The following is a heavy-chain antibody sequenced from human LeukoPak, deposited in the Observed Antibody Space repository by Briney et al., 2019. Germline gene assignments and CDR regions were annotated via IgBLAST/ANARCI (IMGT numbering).Heavy chain of an antibody. V-gene: IGHV3-53*04. CDR3: ARVGDEVAYTRGYLDY. Sequence: HPGGSLRLSCAASGFTVSSHDMSWVRPAPGQGLEWVSVIYMGGNTFYADSVKGRFTISRHTSKNTLYLQMNSLRVEDTAVYYCARVGDEVAYTRGYLDYWGQGTLVTVSS. CDR1: GFTVSSHD. CDR2: IYMGGNT. D-gene: IGHD3-16*01. J-gene: IGHJ4*02.